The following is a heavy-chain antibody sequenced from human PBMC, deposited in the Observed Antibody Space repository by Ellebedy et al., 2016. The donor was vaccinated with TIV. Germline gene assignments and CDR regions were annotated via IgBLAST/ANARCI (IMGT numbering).Heavy chain of an antibody. CDR3: ARDHLGPHIVVVTAPDY. Sequence: GGSLRLSXAASGFTFDDYAMHWVRQAPGKGLEWVSGISWNSGSIGYADSVKGRFTISRDNAKNSLYLQMNSLRAEDTAVYYCARDHLGPHIVVVTAPDYWGQGTLVTVSS. V-gene: IGHV3-9*01. D-gene: IGHD2-21*02. CDR1: GFTFDDYA. J-gene: IGHJ4*02. CDR2: ISWNSGSI.